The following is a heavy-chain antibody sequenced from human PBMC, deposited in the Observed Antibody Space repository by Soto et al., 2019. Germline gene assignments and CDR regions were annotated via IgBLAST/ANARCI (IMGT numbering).Heavy chain of an antibody. J-gene: IGHJ6*03. CDR3: ASRSEKVVGSGSPANVPDYYYYMDV. D-gene: IGHD3-10*01. CDR2: IYYSGST. V-gene: IGHV4-59*01. Sequence: PSETLSLTCTVSGGSISSYYWSWIRQPPGKGLEWIGYIYYSGSTNYNPSLKSRVTISVDTSKNQFSLKLSSVTAADTAVYYCASRSEKVVGSGSPANVPDYYYYMDVWGKGTTVTVSS. CDR1: GGSISSYY.